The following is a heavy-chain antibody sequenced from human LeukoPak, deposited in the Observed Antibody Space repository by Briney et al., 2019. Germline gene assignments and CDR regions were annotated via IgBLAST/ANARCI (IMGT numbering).Heavy chain of an antibody. CDR2: ISSSSSTI. CDR3: ARVSPGIAVAGTPNDY. Sequence: QSGGSLRLSCAASGFTFSSYSMNWVRQAPGKGLEWVSYISSSSSTIYYADSVKGRFTISRDNAKNSLYLQMNSLRAEDTAVYYCARVSPGIAVAGTPNDYWGQGTLVTVSS. V-gene: IGHV3-48*04. CDR1: GFTFSSYS. D-gene: IGHD6-19*01. J-gene: IGHJ4*02.